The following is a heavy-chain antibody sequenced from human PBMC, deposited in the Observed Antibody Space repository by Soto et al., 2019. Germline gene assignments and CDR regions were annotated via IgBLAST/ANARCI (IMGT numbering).Heavy chain of an antibody. J-gene: IGHJ6*02. Sequence: PSETLSLTCTVSGGSISGYFWSWIRQPPGKGLEWIGYIHYSESNNYNPSLQSRLTISLDTSKNQFSLRLRSVTAADTAVYYCVRLSALAKAGINTYPAMDVWGQGTTVTVSS. V-gene: IGHV4-59*08. D-gene: IGHD6-13*01. CDR3: VRLSALAKAGINTYPAMDV. CDR1: GGSISGYF. CDR2: IHYSESN.